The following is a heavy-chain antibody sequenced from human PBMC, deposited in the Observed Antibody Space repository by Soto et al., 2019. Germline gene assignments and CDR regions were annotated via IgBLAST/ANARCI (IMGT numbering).Heavy chain of an antibody. CDR2: ISYDGSNK. V-gene: IGHV3-30*18. Sequence: GGSLRLSCAASGFTFSSYGMHWVRQAPGKGLEWVAVISYDGSNKYYADSVKGRFTISRDNSKNTLYLQMNSLRAEDTAVYYCAKDYDSLYYYYGMDVWGQGTTVTVSS. D-gene: IGHD3-3*01. CDR1: GFTFSSYG. J-gene: IGHJ6*02. CDR3: AKDYDSLYYYYGMDV.